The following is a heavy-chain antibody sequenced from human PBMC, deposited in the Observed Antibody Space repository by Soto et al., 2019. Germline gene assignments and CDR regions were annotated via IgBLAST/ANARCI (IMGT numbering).Heavy chain of an antibody. CDR2: IYHSGST. CDR1: GYSISSCYY. J-gene: IGHJ4*02. V-gene: IGHV4-38-2*01. Sequence: SETLSLTCAVSGYSISSCYYWGWIRQPPGKVLEWIGSIYHSGSTYYNPSLKSRVTISVDTSKNQFSLKLSSVTAADTAVYYWARAQRVQLERPCYFDYWGQGTLVTVSS. CDR3: ARAQRVQLERPCYFDY. D-gene: IGHD1-1*01.